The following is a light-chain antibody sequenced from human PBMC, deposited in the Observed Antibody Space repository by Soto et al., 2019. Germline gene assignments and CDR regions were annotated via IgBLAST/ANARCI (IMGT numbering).Light chain of an antibody. Sequence: QSALTQPASVSGSPGQSITISCTGTSSDVGSYNLVSWYQQHPGKAPKLMIYEVSKRPSGVSNRLSGSKSGNTASLTISGLQAEDEADYYCCSYAGSYVVFGGGTKLTVL. CDR2: EVS. CDR1: SSDVGSYNL. J-gene: IGLJ2*01. V-gene: IGLV2-23*02. CDR3: CSYAGSYVV.